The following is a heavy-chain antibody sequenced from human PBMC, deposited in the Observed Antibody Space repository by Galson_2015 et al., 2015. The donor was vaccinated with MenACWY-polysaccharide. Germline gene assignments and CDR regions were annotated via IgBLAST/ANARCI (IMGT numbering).Heavy chain of an antibody. CDR1: GFTFSSYW. D-gene: IGHD3-22*01. Sequence: SLRLSCAASGFTFSSYWMHWVRQAPGKGLVWVSRINSDGSSTSYADSVKGRFTISRDNAENTLYLQMNSLRAEDTAVYYCAREGRNYYDPYWGQGNLVTVSS. V-gene: IGHV3-74*01. CDR3: AREGRNYYDPY. CDR2: INSDGSST. J-gene: IGHJ4*02.